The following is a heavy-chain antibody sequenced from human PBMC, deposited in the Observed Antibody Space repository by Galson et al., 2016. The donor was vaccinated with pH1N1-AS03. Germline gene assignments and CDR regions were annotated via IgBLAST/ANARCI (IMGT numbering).Heavy chain of an antibody. J-gene: IGHJ4*02. Sequence: SLRLSCATSGLNFTNTWMIWVRQVPGKGLEWVGRIRSKTDGGTTDYAASAKGRFTMSRDDSKKNVYLQMNSLKTEDTAVYYCASSPPIAYWGQGTLVTVSS. CDR3: ASSPPIAY. CDR2: IRSKTDGGTT. D-gene: IGHD2-21*01. V-gene: IGHV3-15*01. CDR1: GLNFTNTW.